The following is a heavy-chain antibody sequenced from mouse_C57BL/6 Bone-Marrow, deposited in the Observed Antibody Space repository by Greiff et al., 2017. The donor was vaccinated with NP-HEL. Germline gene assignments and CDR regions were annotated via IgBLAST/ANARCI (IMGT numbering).Heavy chain of an antibody. D-gene: IGHD2-3*01. V-gene: IGHV5-6*02. J-gene: IGHJ2*01. CDR3: ARRYDGDY. CDR1: GFTFSSYG. CDR2: ISSGGSYT. Sequence: DVMLVESGGDLVKPGGSLKLSCAASGFTFSSYGMSWVRQTPDKRLEWVATISSGGSYTYYPDSVKGRFTISRDNAKNTLYLQMSSLKSEDTAMYYCARRYDGDYWGQGTTLTVSS.